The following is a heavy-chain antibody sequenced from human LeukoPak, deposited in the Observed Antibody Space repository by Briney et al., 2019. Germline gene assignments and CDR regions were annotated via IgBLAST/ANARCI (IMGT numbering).Heavy chain of an antibody. J-gene: IGHJ6*02. V-gene: IGHV3-11*01. CDR2: INSSGSTI. Sequence: GSLGLSLAASGFPFSDYYMSWIRPAPGKGLEWVSSINSSGSTIYYADSVKGRFTISRDNPKNSLYLQMNSLRAEDTAVYYCARDIITIFGVAAYYYGMDVWGQGTTVTVSS. D-gene: IGHD3-3*01. CDR3: ARDIITIFGVAAYYYGMDV. CDR1: GFPFSDYY.